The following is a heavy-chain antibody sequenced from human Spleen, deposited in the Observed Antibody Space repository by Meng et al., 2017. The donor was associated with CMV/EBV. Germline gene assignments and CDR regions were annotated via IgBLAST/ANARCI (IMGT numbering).Heavy chain of an antibody. Sequence: CKGAGYSFTRYGICWVRQLPGKGLEWMGIIYAGDSDTRYSPSFQGQVTILVDKSINTAYLQWSSLKASDTAMYYCARHTSNYYLMDVWGQGTTVTVSS. J-gene: IGHJ6*02. D-gene: IGHD2/OR15-2a*01. CDR2: IYAGDSDT. CDR1: GYSFTRYG. V-gene: IGHV5-51*01. CDR3: ARHTSNYYLMDV.